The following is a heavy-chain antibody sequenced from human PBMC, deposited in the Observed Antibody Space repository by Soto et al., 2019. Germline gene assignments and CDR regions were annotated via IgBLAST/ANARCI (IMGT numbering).Heavy chain of an antibody. CDR1: GGAFRNYA. D-gene: IGHD3-10*01. CDR3: AASREFYGAVDA. Sequence: QVQLVQSGAEVKKPGSSVKVSCTASGGAFRNYAVSWVRQATGQGLEWMGAVMPTFGAGVYAQKFQGRLSIFADEATNTAYLNVSSVTFEDAAIYYRAASREFYGAVDAWGQGTTLTVSS. CDR2: VMPTFGAG. V-gene: IGHV1-69*01. J-gene: IGHJ6*02.